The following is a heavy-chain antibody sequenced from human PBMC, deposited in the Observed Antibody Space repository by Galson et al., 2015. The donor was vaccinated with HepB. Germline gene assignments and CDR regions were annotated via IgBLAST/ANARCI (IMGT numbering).Heavy chain of an antibody. J-gene: IGHJ4*02. Sequence: PRLSCAASGFTFSSYSMNWVRQAPGKGLEWVSYISSSSSTIYYADSVKGRFTISRDNAKNSLYLQMNSLRAEDTAVYYCARDGAPGWRNAAADTFGYWGQGTLVTVSS. CDR2: ISSSSSTI. D-gene: IGHD6-13*01. CDR1: GFTFSSYS. CDR3: ARDGAPGWRNAAADTFGY. V-gene: IGHV3-48*01.